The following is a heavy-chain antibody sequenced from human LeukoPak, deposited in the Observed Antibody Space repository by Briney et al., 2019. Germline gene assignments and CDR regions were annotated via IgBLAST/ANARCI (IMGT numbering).Heavy chain of an antibody. CDR2: ISGSGGST. J-gene: IGHJ4*02. CDR1: GFTFSSYA. CDR3: AKPGYSSSWYLNFDY. V-gene: IGHV3-23*01. D-gene: IGHD6-13*01. Sequence: PGGSLRLSCAASGFTFSSYAMSWVRQAPGKGLEWVSAISGSGGSTYYADSVKGRFTISRDNSKNTMYLQMISLRAEDTAVYYCAKPGYSSSWYLNFDYWGQGTLVTVSS.